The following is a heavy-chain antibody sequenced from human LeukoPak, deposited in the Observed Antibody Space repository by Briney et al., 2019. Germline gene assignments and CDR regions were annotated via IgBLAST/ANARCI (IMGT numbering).Heavy chain of an antibody. V-gene: IGHV4-59*11. J-gene: IGHJ3*01. D-gene: IGHD3-16*01. CDR3: ARGGASSLPFNV. CDR2: VSYSAYT. CDR1: GDSISGHF. Sequence: SETLSLTCTVSGDSISGHFWSWIRQPPGKGLDWIAYVSYSAYTNYNPSLISRVAISIDTSNNHFSLKLSSVTAADTAVYYCARGGASSLPFNVWGQGTLVTVSS.